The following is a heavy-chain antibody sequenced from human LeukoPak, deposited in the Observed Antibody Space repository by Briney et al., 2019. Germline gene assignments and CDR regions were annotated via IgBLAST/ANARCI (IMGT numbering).Heavy chain of an antibody. Sequence: GSLRLSCAASGFTFSSYSMNWVRQAPGKGLEWIGYIYYSGSTNYNPSLKSRVTISVDTSKNQFSLKLSSVTAADTAVYYCARHPAHSSGWYDYWGQGTLVTVSS. CDR1: GFTFSSYS. CDR2: IYYSGST. CDR3: ARHPAHSSGWYDY. V-gene: IGHV4-59*01. J-gene: IGHJ4*02. D-gene: IGHD6-19*01.